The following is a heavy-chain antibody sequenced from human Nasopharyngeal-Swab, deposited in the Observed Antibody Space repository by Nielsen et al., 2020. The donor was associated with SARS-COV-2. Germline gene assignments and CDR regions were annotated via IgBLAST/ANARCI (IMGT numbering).Heavy chain of an antibody. CDR1: GFTFENYA. Sequence: GGSLRLSCAASGFTFENYAMHWVRQPPGKGLEWVSGITWNSGNKGYVESVQGRFTISRDNARNSLYLQMNSLRAEDTALYYCVKMGISAAGTPVMDVWGQGATVTVSS. CDR2: ITWNSGNK. J-gene: IGHJ6*02. CDR3: VKMGISAAGTPVMDV. V-gene: IGHV3-9*01. D-gene: IGHD6-13*01.